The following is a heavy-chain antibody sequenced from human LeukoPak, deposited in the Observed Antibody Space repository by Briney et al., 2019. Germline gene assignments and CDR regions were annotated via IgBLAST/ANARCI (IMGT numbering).Heavy chain of an antibody. Sequence: PGGSLRLSCAASGFTFSTYSMNWVRQAPGKGLEWVSYISGTSSLIYYADSVKGRFTISRDNSKNTLYLQMNSLRAEDTAVYYCAKDAFYGDYGDFDYWGQGTLVTVSS. V-gene: IGHV3-48*01. CDR1: GFTFSTYS. CDR2: ISGTSSLI. CDR3: AKDAFYGDYGDFDY. J-gene: IGHJ4*02. D-gene: IGHD4-17*01.